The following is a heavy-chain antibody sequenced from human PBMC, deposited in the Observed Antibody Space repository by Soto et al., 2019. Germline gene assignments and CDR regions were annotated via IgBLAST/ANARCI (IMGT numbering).Heavy chain of an antibody. D-gene: IGHD4-17*01. V-gene: IGHV3-23*01. CDR1: GFTFSSYA. Sequence: GGSLRLSCAASGFTFSSYAMSWVRQAPGKGLEWVSAISGSSGSTYYADSVKGRFTISRDNSKNTLYLQMNSLRAEDTAVYYCAKLHGDYYYGMDVWGQGTTVTVSS. CDR2: ISGSSGST. J-gene: IGHJ6*02. CDR3: AKLHGDYYYGMDV.